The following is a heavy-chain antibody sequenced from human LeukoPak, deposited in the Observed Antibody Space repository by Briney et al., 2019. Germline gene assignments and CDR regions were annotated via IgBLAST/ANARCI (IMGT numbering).Heavy chain of an antibody. J-gene: IGHJ3*02. D-gene: IGHD3-16*02. Sequence: ESGPVLVKPTETLTLTCTVSGFSLTNARMGVSLIRQPPGKALEWLAHIFSYDEKFYSTSLKSRLTVSKDTSKRQVVLTMTNMEPVNTATYYCVRIHAMITFGGVIATLAFDIWGQGTMVTVSS. CDR3: VRIHAMITFGGVIATLAFDI. CDR1: GFSLTNARMG. CDR2: IFSYDEK. V-gene: IGHV2-26*01.